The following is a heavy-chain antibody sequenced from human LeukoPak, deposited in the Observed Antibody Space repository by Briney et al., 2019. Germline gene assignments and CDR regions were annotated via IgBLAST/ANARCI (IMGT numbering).Heavy chain of an antibody. CDR3: ARGSGPHWYFDL. V-gene: IGHV4-34*01. CDR2: INHSGST. Sequence: PSETLSLTCAVYGGSFSGYYWSWIRQPPGKGLEGIGEINHSGSTNYNPSLKRRVTISVDTSKNQFSLKLSSVTAADTAVYYCARGSGPHWYFDLWGRGTLVTVSS. CDR1: GGSFSGYY. J-gene: IGHJ2*01.